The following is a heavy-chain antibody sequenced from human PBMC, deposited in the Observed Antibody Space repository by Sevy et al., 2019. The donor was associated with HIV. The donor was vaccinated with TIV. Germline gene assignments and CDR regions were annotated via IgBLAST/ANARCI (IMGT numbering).Heavy chain of an antibody. CDR2: INPNDGVT. Sequence: ASVKVSCKASGYTFTDYYIHWVRQAPGQGLEWMAWINPNDGVTNYAQRFQGGVTVTRDTSVSTAYMELRGLRYDDTAIYYCARLITKPTSDLYGMDVWGQGTTVTVSS. V-gene: IGHV1-2*02. D-gene: IGHD3-16*01. CDR1: GYTFTDYY. J-gene: IGHJ6*02. CDR3: ARLITKPTSDLYGMDV.